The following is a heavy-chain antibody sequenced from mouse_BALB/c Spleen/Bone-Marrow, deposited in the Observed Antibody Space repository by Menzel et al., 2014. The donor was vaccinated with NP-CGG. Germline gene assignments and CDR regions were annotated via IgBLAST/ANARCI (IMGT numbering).Heavy chain of an antibody. CDR1: GFTFSSYI. J-gene: IGHJ2*01. Sequence: EVQGVESGGGLVQPGGSLKLSCAASGFTFSSYIMSWVRQTPEKRLEWVAYISNGGDNTYYPDTVKGRFIISRDNAKNTLCLQMSSLKSEGTAMYYCVRHRYDGYYFDYWGQGTTLTVSS. CDR2: ISNGGDNT. CDR3: VRHRYDGYYFDY. V-gene: IGHV5-12-2*01. D-gene: IGHD2-14*01.